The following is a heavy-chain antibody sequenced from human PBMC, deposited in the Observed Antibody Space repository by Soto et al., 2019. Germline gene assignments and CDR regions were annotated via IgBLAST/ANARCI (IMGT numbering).Heavy chain of an antibody. CDR2: ISYDGSNK. CDR3: AKSPGFFCSSANCYRYYFDY. V-gene: IGHV3-30*18. CDR1: GFTFSSYG. Sequence: LRLSCAASGFTFSSYGMHWVRQAPGKGLEWVAVISYDGSNKFYADSVKARFTISRDNSKKTLYLQMSGLRGEDTAVYYCAKSPGFFCSSANCYRYYFDYWRQGPLVTVSS. J-gene: IGHJ4*02. D-gene: IGHD2-2*02.